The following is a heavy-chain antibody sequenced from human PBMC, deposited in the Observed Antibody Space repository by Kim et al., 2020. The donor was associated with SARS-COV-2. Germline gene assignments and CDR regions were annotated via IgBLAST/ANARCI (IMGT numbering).Heavy chain of an antibody. D-gene: IGHD6-19*01. Sequence: GGSLRLSCAASGFTFNTYAMSWVRQAPGKGLEWVSGIRGSGDRTSYADSVRGRFTISRDNSKNTLYLQMDSLRAEDTAISYCAKVTSGSSGWFEYFQHWGQGTLVTVSS. V-gene: IGHV3-23*01. CDR3: AKVTSGSSGWFEYFQH. J-gene: IGHJ1*01. CDR2: IRGSGDRT. CDR1: GFTFNTYA.